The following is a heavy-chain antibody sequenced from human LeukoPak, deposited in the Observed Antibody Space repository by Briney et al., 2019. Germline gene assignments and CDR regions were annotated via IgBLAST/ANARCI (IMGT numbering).Heavy chain of an antibody. CDR1: GYTFTVYY. J-gene: IGHJ4*02. CDR2: INPNSGGT. CDR3: ARDMGGSFPF. Sequence: ASVKVSCKASGYTFTVYYIHWVRQAPGQGLEWMGRINPNSGGTNYAQNFQGRVTMTRDTSISTAYMELSRLTSDDAAVYYCARDMGGSFPFWGQGTLVTVSS. D-gene: IGHD1-26*01. V-gene: IGHV1-2*06.